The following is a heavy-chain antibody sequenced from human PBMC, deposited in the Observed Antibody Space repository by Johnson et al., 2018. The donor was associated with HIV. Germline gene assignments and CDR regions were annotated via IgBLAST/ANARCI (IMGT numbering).Heavy chain of an antibody. CDR1: GFTVSSNY. D-gene: IGHD3-10*01. CDR2: IYSGGST. CDR3: ARDLYPFGPVQAFDI. J-gene: IGHJ3*02. Sequence: VQLVESGGGLIQPGGSLRLSCAASGFTVSSNYMSWVRQAPGKGLEWVSVIYSGGSTYYADSVKGRFTISRDNSKNTLYLQMNSLRAEDTAVYYCARDLYPFGPVQAFDIWGQGTMVTVSS. V-gene: IGHV3-53*01.